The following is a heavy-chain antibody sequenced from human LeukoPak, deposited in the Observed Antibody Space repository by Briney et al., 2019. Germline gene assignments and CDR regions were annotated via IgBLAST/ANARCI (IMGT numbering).Heavy chain of an antibody. Sequence: GASVKVSCKASGYTFTSYYMHWVRQAPGQGLEWMGIINPSGGSTSYAQKFQGRVTMTRDTSTSTVYMELSSLRSEDTAVYYCASRSGYDYVWWAFDIWGQGTMVTVSS. CDR1: GYTFTSYY. CDR3: ASRSGYDYVWWAFDI. J-gene: IGHJ3*02. D-gene: IGHD3-16*01. CDR2: INPSGGST. V-gene: IGHV1-46*01.